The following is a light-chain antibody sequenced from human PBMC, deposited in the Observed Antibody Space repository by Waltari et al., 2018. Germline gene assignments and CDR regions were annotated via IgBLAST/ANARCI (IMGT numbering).Light chain of an antibody. CDR2: FNSDGSH. CDR3: QTWGTGAV. Sequence: QLVLTQSPSASASLGASVKLTCTLSSAHSTYAVAWHHQQPERGPRFLMRFNSDGSHTKGDGIPDLFSGSTSGAERYRSISSLQAEDEGDYYCQTWGTGAVFGGGTKLTVL. J-gene: IGLJ3*02. V-gene: IGLV4-69*01. CDR1: SAHSTYA.